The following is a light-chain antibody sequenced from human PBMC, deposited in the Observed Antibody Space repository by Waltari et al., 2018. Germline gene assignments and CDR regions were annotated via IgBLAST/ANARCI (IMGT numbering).Light chain of an antibody. CDR1: QSISNY. CDR3: QQSYSTPYT. J-gene: IGKJ2*01. CDR2: VAS. Sequence: DIQMTQSPSSLSASVGDRVTITCRASQSISNYLNWYQQKPVKAPKLLIYVASSLQSGVPSSFSGSGSGTDFTLTINSLQPEDFATYYCQQSYSTPYTFGQGTKLEIK. V-gene: IGKV1-39*01.